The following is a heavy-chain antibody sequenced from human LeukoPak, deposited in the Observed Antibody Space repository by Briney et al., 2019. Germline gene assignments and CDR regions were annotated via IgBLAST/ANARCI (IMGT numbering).Heavy chain of an antibody. CDR1: GFTFSSYS. V-gene: IGHV3-48*01. CDR2: ISSSSSTI. Sequence: GGSLRLSCAASGFTFSSYSMNWVRQAPGKGLEWVSYISSSSSTIYYADSVKGRFTISRDNAKNSLYLQMNSLRAEDTAVYYCASRSGSYWKGVDYWGQGTLVTVSS. J-gene: IGHJ4*02. D-gene: IGHD1-26*01. CDR3: ASRSGSYWKGVDY.